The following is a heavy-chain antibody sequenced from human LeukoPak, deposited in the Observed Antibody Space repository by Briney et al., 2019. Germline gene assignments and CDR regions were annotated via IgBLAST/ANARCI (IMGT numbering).Heavy chain of an antibody. Sequence: PSETLSLTCIVSGDSVSSNTYFWTWLRQPPGKGLEWIGEINHSGSTNYNPSLKSRVTISVDTSKNQFSLKLSSVTAADTAAYYCARGRFWSGYYTHYYYYGMDVWGQGTTVTVSS. D-gene: IGHD3-3*01. CDR3: ARGRFWSGYYTHYYYYGMDV. CDR2: INHSGST. V-gene: IGHV4-61*01. J-gene: IGHJ6*02. CDR1: GDSVSSNTYF.